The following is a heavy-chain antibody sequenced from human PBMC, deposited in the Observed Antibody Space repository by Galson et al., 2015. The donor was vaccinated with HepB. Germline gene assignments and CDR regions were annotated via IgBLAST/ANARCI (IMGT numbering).Heavy chain of an antibody. Sequence: SLRLSCAASGFTFSSYGMHWVRQAPGKGLEWVAVISYDGSNKYYADSVKGRFTISRDNSKNTLYLQMNSLRAEDTAVYYCAKDLRHAMDVWGQGTTVTVSS. D-gene: IGHD5/OR15-5a*01. CDR2: ISYDGSNK. V-gene: IGHV3-30*18. CDR1: GFTFSSYG. CDR3: AKDLRHAMDV. J-gene: IGHJ6*02.